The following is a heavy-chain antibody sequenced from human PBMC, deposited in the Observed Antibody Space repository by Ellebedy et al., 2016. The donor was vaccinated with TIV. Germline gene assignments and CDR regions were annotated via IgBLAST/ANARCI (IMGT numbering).Heavy chain of an antibody. J-gene: IGHJ4*02. Sequence: FQGRVTITRDTSASTAYMELSSLRSEDTAVYYCARGGLLWFGETTLYFDYWGQGTLVTVSS. D-gene: IGHD3-10*01. CDR3: ARGGLLWFGETTLYFDY. V-gene: IGHV1-3*01.